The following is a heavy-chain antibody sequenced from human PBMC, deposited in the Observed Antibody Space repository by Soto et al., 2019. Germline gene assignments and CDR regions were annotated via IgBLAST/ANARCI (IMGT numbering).Heavy chain of an antibody. CDR3: ARGNTVVMYYFDY. D-gene: IGHD2-15*01. J-gene: IGHJ4*02. V-gene: IGHV4-59*01. Sequence: SETLSLTCTVSGGSISSYYWSWIRQPPGKGLEWIGYIYYSGSTNYNPSLKSRVTISVDTSKNQFSLELSSVTAADTAVYYCARGNTVVMYYFDYWGQGTLVTVSS. CDR2: IYYSGST. CDR1: GGSISSYY.